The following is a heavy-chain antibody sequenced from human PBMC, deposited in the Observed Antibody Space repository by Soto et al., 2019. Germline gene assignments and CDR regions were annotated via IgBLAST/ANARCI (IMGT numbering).Heavy chain of an antibody. Sequence: SETLSLTCTVSGGSINNHYWSWIRQPPGKGLEWIGYIYYTGSTNYNPSLKSRVTISVDTSKNQFSLKLSSVTAADTAVYYCARSLAAAGTWYFDYWGQGTLVTVSS. CDR2: IYYTGST. D-gene: IGHD6-13*01. CDR1: GGSINNHY. CDR3: ARSLAAAGTWYFDY. V-gene: IGHV4-59*11. J-gene: IGHJ4*02.